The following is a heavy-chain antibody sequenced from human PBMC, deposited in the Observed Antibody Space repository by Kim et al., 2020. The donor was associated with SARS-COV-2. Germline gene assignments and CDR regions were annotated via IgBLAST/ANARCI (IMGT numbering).Heavy chain of an antibody. CDR3: AKGEGGMVRGFGPLYYYGMDV. D-gene: IGHD3-10*01. Sequence: GGSLRLSCVVSEFTFSRYVMSWVRQAPGKGLEWVSGISGSGGSTYYADSVKGRFTISRDNSKNTLYLQMKSLRAEDTAVYYCAKGEGGMVRGFGPLYYYGMDVWGQGTTVTVSS. J-gene: IGHJ6*02. V-gene: IGHV3-23*01. CDR1: EFTFSRYV. CDR2: ISGSGGST.